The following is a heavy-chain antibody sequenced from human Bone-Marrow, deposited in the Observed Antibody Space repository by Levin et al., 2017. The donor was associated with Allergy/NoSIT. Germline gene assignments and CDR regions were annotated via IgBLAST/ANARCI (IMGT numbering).Heavy chain of an antibody. CDR2: IDWEDEK. CDR1: GFSLTTIGMR. Sequence: SGPTLVKPTQTLTLTCTFSGFSLTTIGMRVAWIRQTPGKALEWLAHIDWEDEKFYNVSLKTRLTISKDTSKNQVVLTLANLDPVDTGTYYCTRAHLDYSFDYWGQGTLVIVSS. CDR3: TRAHLDYSFDY. D-gene: IGHD4-11*01. J-gene: IGHJ4*02. V-gene: IGHV2-70*04.